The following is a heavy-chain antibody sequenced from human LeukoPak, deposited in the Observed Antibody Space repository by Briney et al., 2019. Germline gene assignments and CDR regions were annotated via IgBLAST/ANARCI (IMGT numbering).Heavy chain of an antibody. CDR1: GFTFSSYG. CDR3: ARDRSFGGSTFDI. V-gene: IGHV3-33*01. Sequence: GRSLRLSCAASGFTFSSYGMHWVRQAPGKGLEWVAVIWYDGSNKYYADSVKGRFTISRDNSKNTLYLQMNSLRAEDTAVYYCARDRSFGGSTFDIWGQGTMATVSS. J-gene: IGHJ3*02. D-gene: IGHD3-16*01. CDR2: IWYDGSNK.